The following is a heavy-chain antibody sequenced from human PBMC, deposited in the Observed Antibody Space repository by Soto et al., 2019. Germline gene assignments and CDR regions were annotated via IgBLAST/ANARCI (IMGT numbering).Heavy chain of an antibody. J-gene: IGHJ6*02. CDR2: ISSSSSYI. Sequence: NPGGSLRLSCAASGFTFTRYSMNWVRQAPGKGLEWVSSISSSSSYIYYADSVKGRFTISRDNAKNSLYLQMNSLRAEDTAVYYCARGEVLDVVVPASLYYGMDVWGQGTTVTVSS. D-gene: IGHD2-2*01. CDR1: GFTFTRYS. V-gene: IGHV3-21*01. CDR3: ARGEVLDVVVPASLYYGMDV.